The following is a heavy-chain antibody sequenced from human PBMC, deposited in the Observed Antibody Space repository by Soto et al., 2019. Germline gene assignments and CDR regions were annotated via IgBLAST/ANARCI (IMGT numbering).Heavy chain of an antibody. CDR2: IYYSGST. CDR3: ARKNIAARVGIDP. J-gene: IGHJ5*02. CDR1: GGSISSSSYY. D-gene: IGHD6-6*01. V-gene: IGHV4-39*01. Sequence: SETLSLTCTVSGGSISSSSYYWGWIRQPPGKGLEWIGSIYYSGSTYYNPSLKSRVTISVDTSKNQFSLKLSSVTAADTAVYYCARKNIAARVGIDPWGQGTLVTVS.